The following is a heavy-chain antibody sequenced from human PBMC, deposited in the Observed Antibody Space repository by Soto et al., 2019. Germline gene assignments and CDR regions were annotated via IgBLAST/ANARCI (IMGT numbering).Heavy chain of an antibody. J-gene: IGHJ3*02. D-gene: IGHD3-3*02. CDR2: INPNGGVT. CDR1: GYTFTDYY. CDR3: AKTRITSAFSAFDI. V-gene: IGHV1-2*02. Sequence: QVQLVQSGAEVKKPGASVKVSCKASGYTFTDYYMQWVRQAPGQGLEWMGWINPNGGVTDYAQRFQGRVTMTRDTSISTAYMELSRLTTADTAVYYSAKTRITSAFSAFDIWGRGTMVAVSS.